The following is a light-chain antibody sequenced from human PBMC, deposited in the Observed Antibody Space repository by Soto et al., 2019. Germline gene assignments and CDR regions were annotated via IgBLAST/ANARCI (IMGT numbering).Light chain of an antibody. V-gene: IGKV3D-20*02. CDR2: GAS. CDR1: QHIRSNY. CDR3: QQRYSWWT. Sequence: ESVLTQSPGTLSLSPGERATLSCRASQHIRSNYLAWYRHKPGQAPRLLIYGASSRATGTPDRFSGSGSGTDFTLTISSLEPEDFAVYYCQQRYSWWTFGQGTKVDIK. J-gene: IGKJ1*01.